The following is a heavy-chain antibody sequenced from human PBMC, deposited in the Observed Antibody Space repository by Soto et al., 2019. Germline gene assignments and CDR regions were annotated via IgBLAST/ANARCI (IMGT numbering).Heavy chain of an antibody. CDR3: ARHYSSGSRNWFDP. D-gene: IGHD6-19*01. V-gene: IGHV4-39*01. J-gene: IGHJ5*02. Sequence: SETLSLTCSVSGGSINSSSYFWGWVRQPPGKGLEWIGSIYYSGSTYYNPSLRGRVTISVDTSKNQFSLKLSSVTAADTAVFYCARHYSSGSRNWFDPWGQGTLVTVSS. CDR1: GGSINSSSYF. CDR2: IYYSGST.